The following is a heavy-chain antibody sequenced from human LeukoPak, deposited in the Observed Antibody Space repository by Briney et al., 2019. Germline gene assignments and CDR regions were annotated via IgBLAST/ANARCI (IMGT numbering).Heavy chain of an antibody. V-gene: IGHV3-30*18. CDR1: GFTFSSYG. CDR2: ISYDGSNK. J-gene: IGHJ4*02. Sequence: PGGSLRLSCAASGFTFSSYGMHWVRQAPGKGPEWVAVISYDGSNKYYADSVKGRFTISRDNSKNTLYLQMNSLRAEDTAVYYCAKDLNSYGYGDYFDYWGQGTLVTVSS. D-gene: IGHD5-18*01. CDR3: AKDLNSYGYGDYFDY.